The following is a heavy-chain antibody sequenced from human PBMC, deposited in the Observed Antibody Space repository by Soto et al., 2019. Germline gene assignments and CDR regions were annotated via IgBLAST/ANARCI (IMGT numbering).Heavy chain of an antibody. CDR2: IYYSGST. J-gene: IGHJ4*02. CDR3: ARSPIEDAGLFDY. CDR1: GFTFGSYA. V-gene: IGHV4-59*01. D-gene: IGHD1-1*01. Sequence: PGGSLRLSCAASGFTFGSYAMSWIRQPPGKGLEWIGYIYYSGSTNYNPSLKSRVTISVDASKNQFSLKLSSVTAADTAVYYCARSPIEDAGLFDYWGQGTLVTVSS.